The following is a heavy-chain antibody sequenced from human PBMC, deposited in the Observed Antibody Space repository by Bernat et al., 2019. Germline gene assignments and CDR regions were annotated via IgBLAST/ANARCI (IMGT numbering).Heavy chain of an antibody. J-gene: IGHJ4*02. CDR1: GFTFSTYN. CDR3: ARDYGDYYFDH. Sequence: EVQLVESGGGLVQPGGSLRLSCAASGFTFSTYNMNWVRQAPGKGLDWVSYISSSGTIIYYADSVKGRFTISRDNAKNSLYLQMSSLRAEDTAVYYCARDYGDYYFDHWGQGTLVTVSS. D-gene: IGHD4-17*01. V-gene: IGHV3-48*01. CDR2: ISSSGTII.